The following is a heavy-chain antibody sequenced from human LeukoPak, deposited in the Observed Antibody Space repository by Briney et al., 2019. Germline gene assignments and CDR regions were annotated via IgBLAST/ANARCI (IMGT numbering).Heavy chain of an antibody. D-gene: IGHD6-19*01. V-gene: IGHV3-7*01. CDR1: GFTFRSNW. Sequence: GGSLGLSCAASGFTFRSNWMNWVRQAPGKGLEWVAHVQPDGSAKIYADSVKGRFTISRDNAKDSVYLQMNSLRVEDTAVYYCARDFFGWSSLGHWGQGTLVTVSS. CDR3: ARDFFGWSSLGH. CDR2: VQPDGSAK. J-gene: IGHJ1*01.